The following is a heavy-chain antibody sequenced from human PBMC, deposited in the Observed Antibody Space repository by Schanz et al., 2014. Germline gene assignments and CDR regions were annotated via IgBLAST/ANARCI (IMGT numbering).Heavy chain of an antibody. D-gene: IGHD6-19*01. Sequence: QVQLVQSGSELKKPGASVRVSCKASGYPFTNYAMNWVRQAPGQWLEWMGWINTHTGIPTYAQGFTGRFVFSLDTSVSTAYLQFSSLKAEDTAVYFCARDPYSSGWGSFDYWGQGTLVTVSS. CDR2: INTHTGIP. V-gene: IGHV7-4-1*02. J-gene: IGHJ4*02. CDR1: GYPFTNYA. CDR3: ARDPYSSGWGSFDY.